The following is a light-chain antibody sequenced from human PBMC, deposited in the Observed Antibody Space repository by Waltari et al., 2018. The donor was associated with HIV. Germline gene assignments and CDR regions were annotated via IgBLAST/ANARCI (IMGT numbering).Light chain of an antibody. V-gene: IGLV7-43*01. Sequence: QTVVTQEPSLTVSPGGTVTLTCASSTGAVTSGYYPNWFQQKPGQAPRPRIYSTSNKHPSTPARCSGSLLGGKAALTLSGVQPEDEAEYYCLLYYGGAWVFGGGTKLTVL. J-gene: IGLJ3*02. CDR1: TGAVTSGYY. CDR2: STS. CDR3: LLYYGGAWV.